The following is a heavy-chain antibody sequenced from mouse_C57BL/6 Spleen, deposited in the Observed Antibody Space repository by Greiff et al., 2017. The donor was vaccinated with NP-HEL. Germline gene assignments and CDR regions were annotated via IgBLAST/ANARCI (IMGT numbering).Heavy chain of an antibody. CDR3: ARHGSSSAWFAY. D-gene: IGHD1-1*01. Sequence: VKLVESGAELVKPGASVKISCKASGYAFSSYWMNWVKQRPGKGLEWIGQIYPGDGDTNYNGKFKGKATLTADKSSSTAYMQLSSLTSEDSAVYFCARHGSSSAWFAYWGQGTLVTVSA. CDR1: GYAFSSYW. CDR2: IYPGDGDT. V-gene: IGHV1-80*01. J-gene: IGHJ3*01.